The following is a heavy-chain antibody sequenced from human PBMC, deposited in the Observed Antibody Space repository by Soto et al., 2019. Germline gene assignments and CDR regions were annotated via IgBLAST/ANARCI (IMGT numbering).Heavy chain of an antibody. D-gene: IGHD6-13*01. Sequence: EVQLLESGGGLVQPGGSLRLSCAASGFTFSSYAMNWVRQAPGKGLEWVSGISGSGDSTHYADAVKGRFTISRNNSKNTLYLQMNSLRAEDTAVYYCAKQAPYSNSWYEIDYWGQGTLFIVST. CDR3: AKQAPYSNSWYEIDY. CDR1: GFTFSSYA. V-gene: IGHV3-23*01. J-gene: IGHJ4*02. CDR2: ISGSGDST.